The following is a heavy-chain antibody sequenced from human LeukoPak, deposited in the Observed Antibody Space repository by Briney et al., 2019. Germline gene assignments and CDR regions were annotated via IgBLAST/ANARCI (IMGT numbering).Heavy chain of an antibody. J-gene: IGHJ4*02. D-gene: IGHD3-10*01. Sequence: GASVNVSCKASGYTFTSYAMNWVRQAPGQGLEWMGWINTNTGNPTYAQGFTGRFVFSLDTSVSTAYLQISSLKAEDTAVYYCARDVPWFGEFTFDYWGQGTLVTVSS. CDR1: GYTFTSYA. CDR3: ARDVPWFGEFTFDY. V-gene: IGHV7-4-1*02. CDR2: INTNTGNP.